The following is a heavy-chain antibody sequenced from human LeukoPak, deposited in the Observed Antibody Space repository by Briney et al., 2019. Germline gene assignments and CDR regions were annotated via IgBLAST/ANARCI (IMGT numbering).Heavy chain of an antibody. Sequence: PGGSLRLSCAASGFTFSSYAMSWVRQAPGKGLEWVSAISGSGGSTYYADSVKGRFTISRDNSKNRLYLQMNSLRAEDTAVYYCAKLPRYDYVWGSYLDYWGQGTLVTVSS. V-gene: IGHV3-23*01. J-gene: IGHJ4*02. CDR3: AKLPRYDYVWGSYLDY. D-gene: IGHD3-16*02. CDR2: ISGSGGST. CDR1: GFTFSSYA.